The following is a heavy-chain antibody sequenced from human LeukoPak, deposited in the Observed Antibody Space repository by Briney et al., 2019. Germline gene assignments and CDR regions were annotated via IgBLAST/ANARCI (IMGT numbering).Heavy chain of an antibody. CDR3: AKAGYGVGATTRHFDY. J-gene: IGHJ4*02. CDR2: ISGSGAST. V-gene: IGHV3-23*01. CDR1: GFTFTNCA. Sequence: LAGGSLRLSCAASGFTFTNCAMTWVRQAPGKGLEWVSSISGSGASTYYADSVRGRFTISRDNSKNTVYLQMNGLSVEDTALYYCAKAGYGVGATTRHFDYWGQGTLVTVSS. D-gene: IGHD1-26*01.